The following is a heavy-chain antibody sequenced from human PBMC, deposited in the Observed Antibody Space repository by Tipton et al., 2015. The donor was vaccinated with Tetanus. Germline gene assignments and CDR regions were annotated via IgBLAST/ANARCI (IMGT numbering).Heavy chain of an antibody. D-gene: IGHD2-15*01. CDR2: IYYSGSI. Sequence: TLSLTCSVSGASIKNSPYFWNWIRHSPGKGLEWIGYIYYSGSIFYNPSLKSRVTMSVDTSKNQFSLNLTSVTAADTAVYYCARDVGCFGGRCHSWGHGTRVTVST. V-gene: IGHV4-30-4*01. CDR1: GASIKNSPYF. J-gene: IGHJ5*01. CDR3: ARDVGCFGGRCHS.